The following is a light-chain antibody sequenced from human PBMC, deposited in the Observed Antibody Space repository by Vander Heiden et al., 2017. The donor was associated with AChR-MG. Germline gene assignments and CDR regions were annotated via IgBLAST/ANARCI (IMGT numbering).Light chain of an antibody. Sequence: EIVLTQSPATLSLSPGERATLSCRASQSVSSYLGWYQQKPGQAPRLLIYDAFNRATGIPARFSGGGSGTDFTLTISGLEPEDFAVYYCQQRSNWPLTFGGGTKVEIK. CDR1: QSVSSY. V-gene: IGKV3-11*01. CDR2: DAF. J-gene: IGKJ4*01. CDR3: QQRSNWPLT.